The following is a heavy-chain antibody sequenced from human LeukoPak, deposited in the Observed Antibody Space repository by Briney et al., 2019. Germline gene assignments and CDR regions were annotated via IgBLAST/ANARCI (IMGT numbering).Heavy chain of an antibody. V-gene: IGHV1-24*01. CDR2: LDSEDGEP. D-gene: IGHD2-8*01. Sequence: ASVKVSCKVSGNSLSEISVHWIRQAPGRGLEWMGSLDSEDGEPVYTQKFQGRLTMTEDTSSDTAYMELSSLGSEDTAVYYCASGNEVTLEGFAMWGQGTMVTVSS. J-gene: IGHJ3*02. CDR1: GNSLSEIS. CDR3: ASGNEVTLEGFAM.